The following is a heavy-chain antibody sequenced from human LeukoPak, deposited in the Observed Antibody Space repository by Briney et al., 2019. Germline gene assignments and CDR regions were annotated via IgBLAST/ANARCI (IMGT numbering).Heavy chain of an antibody. CDR3: ARGPYSYDSSGAFDI. CDR1: AYSISTDYY. CDR2: IYHSGST. D-gene: IGHD3-22*01. V-gene: IGHV4-38-2*02. Sequence: SETPSLTCTVSAYSISTDYYWGWIRQPPGKGLEWIGSIYHSGSTYYNPSLKSRVTIPVDTSKNQFSLKLSSVTAADTAVYFCARGPYSYDSSGAFDIWGQGTMVTVSS. J-gene: IGHJ3*02.